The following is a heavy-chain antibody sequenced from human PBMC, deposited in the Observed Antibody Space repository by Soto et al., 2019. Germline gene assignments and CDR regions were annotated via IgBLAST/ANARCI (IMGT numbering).Heavy chain of an antibody. Sequence: PWGPLRISCAASVFTLSSYWMSWVRQAPGKGLEWVANIKQDGSEKYYVDSVKGRFTISRDNAKNSLYLQMNSLRAEDTAVYYCARDSQYSYGYTAFDIWGQGTMVTVSS. CDR3: ARDSQYSYGYTAFDI. D-gene: IGHD5-18*01. V-gene: IGHV3-7*01. CDR2: IKQDGSEK. J-gene: IGHJ3*02. CDR1: VFTLSSYW.